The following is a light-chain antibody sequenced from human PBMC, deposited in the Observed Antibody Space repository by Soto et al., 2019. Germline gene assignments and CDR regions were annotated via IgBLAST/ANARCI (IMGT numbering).Light chain of an antibody. CDR3: ASYTRTTTLV. J-gene: IGLJ2*01. CDR1: ISDIGGYNF. V-gene: IGLV2-14*01. Sequence: QSALTQPASVSGSPGQSITISCTGTISDIGGYNFISGYQHHPGKAPKLVIYDVNNRPSGISYRFSGSKSGNTASLTISGLQAEDEADYYCASYTRTTTLVFGGGTKVTVL. CDR2: DVN.